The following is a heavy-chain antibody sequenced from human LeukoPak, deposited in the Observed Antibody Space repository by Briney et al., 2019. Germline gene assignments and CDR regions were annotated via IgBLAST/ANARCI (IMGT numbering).Heavy chain of an antibody. J-gene: IGHJ6*02. Sequence: PGGSLRLSCAASGFTVSSTYMSWVRQAPGKGLEWVSVIYSGGSTYNADSVKGRFAISRDNSKNTLYLQMNSLRAEDTAVYYCARERAYGSVYYYYGMDVWGQGTTVTVSS. CDR1: GFTVSSTY. V-gene: IGHV3-53*01. CDR3: ARERAYGSVYYYYGMDV. D-gene: IGHD3-10*01. CDR2: IYSGGST.